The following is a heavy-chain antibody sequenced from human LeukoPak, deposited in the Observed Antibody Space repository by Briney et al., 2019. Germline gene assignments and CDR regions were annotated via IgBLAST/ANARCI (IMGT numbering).Heavy chain of an antibody. CDR2: IYYTGNT. V-gene: IGHV4-59*08. CDR1: GGSINGHY. D-gene: IGHD6-13*01. CDR3: TGLHFAAAEEFDP. Sequence: SETLSLTCTVSGGSINGHYWSWIRQSPGEGLEWIGYIYYTGNTNYNPSLKSRITISVDTSKNQFSLNLSSVTAADTAVYYCTGLHFAAAEEFDPWGQGTLVTVSS. J-gene: IGHJ5*02.